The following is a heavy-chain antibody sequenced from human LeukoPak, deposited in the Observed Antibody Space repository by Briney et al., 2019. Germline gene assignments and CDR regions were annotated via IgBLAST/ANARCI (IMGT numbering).Heavy chain of an antibody. D-gene: IGHD3-10*01. CDR1: GFTFNSHS. CDR2: IFGDGGHT. CDR3: ARGGRGYYGSGSYPNFDY. V-gene: IGHV3-21*01. Sequence: GGSLRLSCAASGFTFNSHSVTWVRQPPGKGLEWVSAIFGDGGHTYYADSVKGRFTISRDNAKNSLYLQMNSLRAEDTAVYYCARGGRGYYGSGSYPNFDYWGQGTLVTVSS. J-gene: IGHJ4*02.